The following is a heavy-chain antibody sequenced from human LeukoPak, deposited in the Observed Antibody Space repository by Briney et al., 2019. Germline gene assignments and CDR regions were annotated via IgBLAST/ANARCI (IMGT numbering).Heavy chain of an antibody. D-gene: IGHD2-2*01. V-gene: IGHV5-51*01. CDR2: IYPGDSDI. CDR1: GYSFTSYW. Sequence: GESLKISCKGSGYSFTSYWIGWVRQMPGKGLEWMGIIYPGDSDIRYSPSFQGQVIISADKSISTAYLQWSSLKASNTAIYYCARSCSSTSCYLTDAFDIWGQGTMVTVCS. J-gene: IGHJ3*02. CDR3: ARSCSSTSCYLTDAFDI.